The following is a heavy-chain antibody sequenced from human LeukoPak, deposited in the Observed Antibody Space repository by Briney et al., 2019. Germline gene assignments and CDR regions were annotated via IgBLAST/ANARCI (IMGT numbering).Heavy chain of an antibody. CDR2: ISGSGGST. V-gene: IGHV3-23*01. CDR1: GLTFSSYA. J-gene: IGHJ4*02. D-gene: IGHD6-19*01. Sequence: GSLRLSCAASGLTFSSYAMSWVRQAPGKGLEWVSAISGSGGSTYYADSVKGRFTISRDNSKNTLYLQMNSLRAEDTAVYYCAKDSAVGRWTYFDYWGQGTLVTVSS. CDR3: AKDSAVGRWTYFDY.